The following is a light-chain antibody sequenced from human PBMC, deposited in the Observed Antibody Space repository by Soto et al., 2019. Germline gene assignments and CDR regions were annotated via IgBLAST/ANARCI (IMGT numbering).Light chain of an antibody. CDR1: QSISSW. CDR2: AAS. CDR3: QQSDSYPFT. Sequence: DLQMTQSPSSVSASVGDRVTITCRASQSISSWLAWYQQKPGRTPKLLIYAASSLQSGVPSRFSGSGSGTDFTLTISRLQPEDFATYYCQQSDSYPFTFGQGTKLEIK. J-gene: IGKJ2*01. V-gene: IGKV1D-12*01.